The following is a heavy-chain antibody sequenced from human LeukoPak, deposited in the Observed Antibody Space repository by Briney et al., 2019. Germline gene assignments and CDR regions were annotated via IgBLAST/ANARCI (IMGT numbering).Heavy chain of an antibody. CDR3: ARDISYYYGSGSFS. V-gene: IGHV3-20*04. CDR1: GFTFDDYG. Sequence: QAGGSLRLSCAASGFTFDDYGMNWVRQAPGKGLEWVAGINWNGGSPGYATSVNVRFTISRDNVKNSLYLQMNSLRAEDTALYFCARDISYYYGSGSFSWGQGTLVTVSS. CDR2: INWNGGSP. J-gene: IGHJ4*02. D-gene: IGHD3-10*01.